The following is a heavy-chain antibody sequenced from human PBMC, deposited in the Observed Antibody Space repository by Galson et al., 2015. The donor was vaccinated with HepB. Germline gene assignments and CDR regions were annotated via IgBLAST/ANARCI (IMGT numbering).Heavy chain of an antibody. CDR1: GFTFSSYG. V-gene: IGHV3-33*08. Sequence: SLRLSCAASGFTFSSYGMHWVRQAPGKGLEWVAVIWYDGSNKYYADSVKGRFTISRDNSKNTLYLQMNSLRAEDTAVYYCARDKTYIAVATSHFQHWGQGTLVTVSS. CDR2: IWYDGSNK. CDR3: ARDKTYIAVATSHFQH. D-gene: IGHD6-19*01. J-gene: IGHJ1*01.